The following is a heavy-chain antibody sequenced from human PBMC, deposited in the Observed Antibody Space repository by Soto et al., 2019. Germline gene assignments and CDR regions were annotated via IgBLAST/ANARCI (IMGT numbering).Heavy chain of an antibody. CDR2: IYWDDDK. J-gene: IGHJ4*02. D-gene: IGHD2-15*01. Sequence: QITLKESGPTLVKPTQTLTLTCTFSGFSLSTSGVGVGWIRQPPGKALEWLALIYWDDDKRYSPPLKSRLTTTKAHSTHHVALTMTNTAPEHTPTYYSTHRLSYCSAGSFYSGFDYWSQGTVVTVSS. V-gene: IGHV2-5*02. CDR1: GFSLSTSGVG. CDR3: THRLSYCSAGSFYSGFDY.